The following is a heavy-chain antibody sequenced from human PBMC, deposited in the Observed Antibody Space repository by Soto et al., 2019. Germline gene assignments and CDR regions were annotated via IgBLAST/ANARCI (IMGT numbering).Heavy chain of an antibody. V-gene: IGHV3-23*01. D-gene: IGHD3-22*01. J-gene: IGHJ4*02. Sequence: EVQLLESGGGLVQPGGSLRLSCAASGFTFSSYAMSWVRQAPGKGLEWVSAISGSGGSTYYADSVEGRFTISRDNSKNTLYLQMNSLRAGDTAVYYCAKVWWGYDSSGYYDYWGQGTLVTVSS. CDR2: ISGSGGST. CDR3: AKVWWGYDSSGYYDY. CDR1: GFTFSSYA.